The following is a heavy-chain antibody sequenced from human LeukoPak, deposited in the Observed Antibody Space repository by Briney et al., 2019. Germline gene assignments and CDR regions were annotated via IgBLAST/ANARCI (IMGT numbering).Heavy chain of an antibody. CDR1: GGSMSSYY. CDR3: ARDSDGDFDY. J-gene: IGHJ4*02. CDR2: IYHSGST. D-gene: IGHD4-17*01. V-gene: IGHV4-59*01. Sequence: KPSETLSLTCSVSGGSMSSYYWSWIRQSPGKGLEWIGYIYHSGSTDYNSSLKSRVTISEDTSKKQFSLKVSSVTAADTAVYYCARDSDGDFDYWGQGTLVTVSS.